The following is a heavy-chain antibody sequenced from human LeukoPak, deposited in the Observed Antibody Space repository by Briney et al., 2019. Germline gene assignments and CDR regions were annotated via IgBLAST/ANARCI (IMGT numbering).Heavy chain of an antibody. CDR1: GCTFTSYG. CDR2: ISAYNGNT. CDR3: ATHPAYDSSGYYSEDAFDI. J-gene: IGHJ3*02. Sequence: ASVKVSCKASGCTFTSYGISWVRQAPGQGLEWMGWISAYNGNTNYAQKLQGRVTMTTDTSTSTAYMELRSLRSDDTAVYYCATHPAYDSSGYYSEDAFDIWGQGTMVTVSS. V-gene: IGHV1-18*01. D-gene: IGHD3-22*01.